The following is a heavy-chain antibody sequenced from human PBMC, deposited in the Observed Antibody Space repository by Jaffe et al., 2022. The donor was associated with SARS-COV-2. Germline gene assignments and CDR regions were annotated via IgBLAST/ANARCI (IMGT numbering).Heavy chain of an antibody. J-gene: IGHJ4*02. D-gene: IGHD2-2*01. CDR2: IYWDDDK. V-gene: IGHV2-5*02. CDR1: GFSLSTSGVG. CDR3: AHRRGLRVVVPAAMGAFDY. Sequence: QITLKESGPTLVKPTQTLTLTCTFSGFSLSTSGVGVGWIRQPPGKALEWLALIYWDDDKRYSPSLKSRLTITKDTSKNQVVLTMTNMDPVDTATYYCAHRRGLRVVVPAAMGAFDYWGQGTLVTVSS.